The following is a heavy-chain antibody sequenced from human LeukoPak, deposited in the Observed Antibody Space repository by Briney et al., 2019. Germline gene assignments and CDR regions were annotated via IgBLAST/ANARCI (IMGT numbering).Heavy chain of an antibody. CDR2: IYYSGST. D-gene: IGHD3-16*01. Sequence: PSETLSLTCTVSGGSISSYYWSWIRQPPGKGLEWIGYIYYSGSTNYNPSLKSRATISVDTSKNQFSLKLSSVTAADTAVYYCARDRAIGFFDYWGQGTLVTVSS. CDR1: GGSISSYY. V-gene: IGHV4-59*01. J-gene: IGHJ4*02. CDR3: ARDRAIGFFDY.